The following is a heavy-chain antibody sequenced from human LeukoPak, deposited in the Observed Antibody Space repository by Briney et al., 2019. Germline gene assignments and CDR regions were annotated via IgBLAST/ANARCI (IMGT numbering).Heavy chain of an antibody. CDR2: IYPGDSDT. J-gene: IGHJ4*02. CDR1: GSSFTSYW. Sequence: GESLKISXKGSGSSFTSYWIGWVRQMPGKGLEWMGIIYPGDSDTIYSPSFQGQVTISADKSISTAYLQWSSLKASDTAMYYCARRDETLGYCSSTSCYSQAVDYWGQGTLVTVSS. CDR3: ARRDETLGYCSSTSCYSQAVDY. D-gene: IGHD2-2*01. V-gene: IGHV5-51*01.